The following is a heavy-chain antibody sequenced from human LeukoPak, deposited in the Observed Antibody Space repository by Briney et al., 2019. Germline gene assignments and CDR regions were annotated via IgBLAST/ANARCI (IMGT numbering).Heavy chain of an antibody. CDR3: AKGGRFCSSASCYLGS. Sequence: GGSLRLSCAASGFTFSGFAMTWVRQAPGKGLEWVSSIGSDYKTHYSESVKGRFAISRDNSKKTLYLQMNSLRAEDTALYYCAKGGRFCSSASCYLGSWGQGTLVTVSS. V-gene: IGHV3-23*01. J-gene: IGHJ5*02. D-gene: IGHD2-2*01. CDR2: IGSDYKT. CDR1: GFTFSGFA.